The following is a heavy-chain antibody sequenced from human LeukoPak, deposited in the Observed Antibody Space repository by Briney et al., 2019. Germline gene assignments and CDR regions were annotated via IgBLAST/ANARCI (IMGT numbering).Heavy chain of an antibody. CDR2: IYPGDSDT. J-gene: IGHJ4*02. Sequence: GESLKISCKGSGDSFTSYWIGWVRQMPGKGLEWMGIIYPGDSDTRYSPSFQGQVTISADKSISTAYLQWSSPKASDTAIYYCARLLTVRGVILDYWGQGTLVTVSS. V-gene: IGHV5-51*01. D-gene: IGHD3-10*01. CDR1: GDSFTSYW. CDR3: ARLLTVRGVILDY.